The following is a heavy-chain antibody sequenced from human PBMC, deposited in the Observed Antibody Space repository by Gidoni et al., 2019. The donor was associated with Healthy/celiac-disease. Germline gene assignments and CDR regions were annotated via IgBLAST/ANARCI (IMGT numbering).Heavy chain of an antibody. V-gene: IGHV3-30*18. J-gene: IGHJ4*02. CDR2: ISYDGSNK. D-gene: IGHD3-10*01. CDR3: AKDRPKLWFGELDY. Sequence: QVQLVESGGGVVQPGRSLRLSCAASEFTFSSYGMHWVRQAPGKGLEWVAVISYDGSNKYYADSVKGRFTISRDNSKNTLYLQMNSLRAEDTAVYYCAKDRPKLWFGELDYWGQGTLVTVSS. CDR1: EFTFSSYG.